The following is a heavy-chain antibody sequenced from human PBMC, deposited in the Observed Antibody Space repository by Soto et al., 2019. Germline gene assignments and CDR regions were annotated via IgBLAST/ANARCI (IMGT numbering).Heavy chain of an antibody. CDR1: GFTFSAHY. CDR2: IKNKANSYTT. J-gene: IGHJ4*02. V-gene: IGHV3-72*01. Sequence: EVQLVESGGGLVQPGGSLRLSCAASGFTFSAHYMDWVGQAPGEGLEWVGRIKNKANSYTTEYAASVEGRFTISREDSQNSLYLQMNSLKTEDTAVYYCARVSLVGPSGGRYFDYWGQGSQVAVSS. CDR3: ARVSLVGPSGGRYFDY. D-gene: IGHD1-26*01.